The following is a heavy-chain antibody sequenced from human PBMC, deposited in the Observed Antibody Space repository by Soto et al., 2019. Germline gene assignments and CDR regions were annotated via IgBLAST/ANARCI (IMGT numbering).Heavy chain of an antibody. Sequence: GGSLRLSCAASWFTVSSNYMSWVRQAPGKGLEWVSVIYSGGSTYYADSVKGRFTISRDNSKNTLYLQLNSLRAEDTAVYYCARDLAGITGTPGYYYYGMDVWGQGTTVTVSS. D-gene: IGHD1-20*01. CDR1: WFTVSSNY. CDR3: ARDLAGITGTPGYYYYGMDV. CDR2: IYSGGST. J-gene: IGHJ6*02. V-gene: IGHV3-53*01.